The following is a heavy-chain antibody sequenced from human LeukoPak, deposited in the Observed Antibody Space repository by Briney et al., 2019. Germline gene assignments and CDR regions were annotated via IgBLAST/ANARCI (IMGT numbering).Heavy chain of an antibody. CDR3: ARAYGDGDAFDI. CDR2: INPSGGST. J-gene: IGHJ3*02. D-gene: IGHD4-17*01. CDR1: GYTFTSYY. V-gene: IGHV1-46*01. Sequence: ASVKVSCKASGYTFTSYYMHWVRQAPGQGLEWMGIINPSGGSTSYAQKFQGRVTMTRDTSTSTVYMEPSSLRSEDTAVYYCARAYGDGDAFDIWGQGTMVTVSS.